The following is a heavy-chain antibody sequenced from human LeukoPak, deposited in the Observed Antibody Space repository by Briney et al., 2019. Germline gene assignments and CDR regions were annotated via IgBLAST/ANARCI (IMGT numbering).Heavy chain of an antibody. V-gene: IGHV3-7*03. CDR2: IKQDGSEK. D-gene: IGHD6-13*01. CDR1: GFTFSSYW. Sequence: GGSLRLSCAASGFTFSSYWMSWVRQAPGKGLEWVANIKQDGSEKYYVDSVKGRFIISRDNAKNSMYLQMNSLRDDDTAVYYCARVVRIAAAGIGYWGQGTLVTVSS. CDR3: ARVVRIAAAGIGY. J-gene: IGHJ4*02.